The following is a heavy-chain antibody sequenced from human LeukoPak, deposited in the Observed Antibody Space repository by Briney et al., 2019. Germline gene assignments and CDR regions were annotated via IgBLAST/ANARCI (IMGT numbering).Heavy chain of an antibody. Sequence: GGSLRLSCAASGFTFSSYAMSWVRQAPGKGLEWVSAISGSGGSTYYADSVKGRFTISRDKSKNTLYLQMNSLRAEDTAAYYCAKMGSHRGSSLGGWGQGTLVTVSS. CDR2: ISGSGGST. CDR1: GFTFSSYA. CDR3: AKMGSHRGSSLGG. J-gene: IGHJ4*02. V-gene: IGHV3-23*01. D-gene: IGHD1-26*01.